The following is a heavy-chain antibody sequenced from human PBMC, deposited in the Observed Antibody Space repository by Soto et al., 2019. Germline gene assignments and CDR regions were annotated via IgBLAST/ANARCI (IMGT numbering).Heavy chain of an antibody. CDR2: ISPGDSDT. D-gene: IGHD3-10*01. CDR3: ATSYYYGSGSYLGPYWFDP. J-gene: IGHJ5*02. Sequence: GESLKISCKGSGYSFTSYWIGWVRQMTGKGLEWMEMISPGDSDTRYSPSFQGQVNISANKTISPAYLQWSSLKASDTAMYYCATSYYYGSGSYLGPYWFDPWGQGTMVTVSS. CDR1: GYSFTSYW. V-gene: IGHV5-51*01.